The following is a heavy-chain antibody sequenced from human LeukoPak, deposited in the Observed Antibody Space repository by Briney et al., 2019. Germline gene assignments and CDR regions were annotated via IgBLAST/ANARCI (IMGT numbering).Heavy chain of an antibody. D-gene: IGHD6-6*01. CDR1: GFTFSSYA. V-gene: IGHV3-23*01. J-gene: IGHJ5*02. CDR2: ISGSGGTT. CDR3: AIVAARQGTIDP. Sequence: GGSLRLSCAASGFTFSSYAMSWVRQAPGKGLGWVSAISGSGGTTYYANSVKGRFTISRDNSKSTLYVQMNSLRAEDTAVYYCAIVAARQGTIDPWGQGTLVTISS.